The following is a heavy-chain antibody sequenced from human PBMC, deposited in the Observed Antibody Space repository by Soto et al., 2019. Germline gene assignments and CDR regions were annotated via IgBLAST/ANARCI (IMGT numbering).Heavy chain of an antibody. D-gene: IGHD5-18*01. Sequence: QVQLVESGGGVVQPGRSLRLSCAASGFTFSGYGMHWVRQAPGKVLEWVALISSDGSNKYYADSVKGRFTISRDNSKNTLYLQMNSLRAEDAAVYYCAKDKGPYSYGPYGMDVWGQGTTVTVSS. CDR1: GFTFSGYG. J-gene: IGHJ6*02. V-gene: IGHV3-30*18. CDR3: AKDKGPYSYGPYGMDV. CDR2: ISSDGSNK.